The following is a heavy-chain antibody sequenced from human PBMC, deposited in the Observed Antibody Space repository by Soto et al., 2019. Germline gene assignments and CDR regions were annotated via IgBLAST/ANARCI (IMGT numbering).Heavy chain of an antibody. CDR3: ARGRYGDY. CDR1: GYAFTTYG. CDR2: SSAHNGNS. Sequence: QVHLVQSGAEVKKPAASVKVSCKGSGYAFTTYGITWVRHAPGQGLEWMGRSSAHNGNSNYAQKLQGSVTVTRDTSTITAYMELSSLISDDTAVYYCARGRYGDYWGQGALVTVSS. J-gene: IGHJ4*02. D-gene: IGHD1-1*01. V-gene: IGHV1-18*01.